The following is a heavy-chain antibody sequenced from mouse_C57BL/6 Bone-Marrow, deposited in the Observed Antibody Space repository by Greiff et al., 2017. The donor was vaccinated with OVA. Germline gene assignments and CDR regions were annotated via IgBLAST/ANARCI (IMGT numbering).Heavy chain of an antibody. Sequence: VQLQQPGAELVKPGASVKLSCKASGYTFTSYWMQWVKQRPGQGLEWIGEIDPSDSYTNYNQKFKGKATLTVDTSSSTAYMQLSSLTSEDSAVYYCARGNYSQYYYAMDYWGQGTSVTVSS. V-gene: IGHV1-50*01. D-gene: IGHD2-12*01. CDR2: IDPSDSYT. J-gene: IGHJ4*01. CDR3: ARGNYSQYYYAMDY. CDR1: GYTFTSYW.